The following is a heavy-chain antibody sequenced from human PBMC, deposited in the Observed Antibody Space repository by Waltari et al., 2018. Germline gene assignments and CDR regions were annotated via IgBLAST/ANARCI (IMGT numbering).Heavy chain of an antibody. D-gene: IGHD2-21*01. Sequence: QLQLQELGPGLVNPSETLLLTCTVSGGSISTKTHSWGWIRQPPGKGLEWIGSFYYSGSTYYNPSLKSRVHISVDSSKNQFSLKLNSVTAADTALYYCARHQVYCGDDRCYPPFDHWGQGTLVNVSS. V-gene: IGHV4-39*01. CDR3: ARHQVYCGDDRCYPPFDH. J-gene: IGHJ4*02. CDR2: FYYSGST. CDR1: GGSISTKTHS.